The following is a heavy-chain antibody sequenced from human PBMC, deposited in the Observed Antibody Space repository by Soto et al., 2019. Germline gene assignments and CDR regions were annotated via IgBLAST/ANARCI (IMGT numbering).Heavy chain of an antibody. V-gene: IGHV4-59*06. D-gene: IGHD1-1*01. J-gene: IGHJ4*02. CDR1: GGSISNHN. Sequence: SETLSLTCSDSGGSISNHNWGWIRLPPGKGLEWIGYIYYSGTTYYSPSLKSRVTISLDTSQNHFSLDLSSVTAADTAFYYCARATTIWNYFDNWGQGVPVTVSS. CDR2: IYYSGTT. CDR3: ARATTIWNYFDN.